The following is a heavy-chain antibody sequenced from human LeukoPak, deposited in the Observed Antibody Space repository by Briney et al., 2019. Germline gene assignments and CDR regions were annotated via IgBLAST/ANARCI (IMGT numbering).Heavy chain of an antibody. D-gene: IGHD3-22*01. CDR2: ISWNSGSI. Sequence: GGSLRLSWAASGFTFINYGFIWVSQAPGKCLGWVSGISWNSGSIGYADSVKGRFTISRDNAKNSLYLQMNSLRAEDTALYYCAKATMIGDYFDYWGQGTLVTVSS. J-gene: IGHJ4*02. CDR3: AKATMIGDYFDY. V-gene: IGHV3-9*01. CDR1: GFTFINYG.